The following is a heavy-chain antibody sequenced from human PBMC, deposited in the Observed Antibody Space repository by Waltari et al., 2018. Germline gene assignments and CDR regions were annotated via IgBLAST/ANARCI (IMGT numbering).Heavy chain of an antibody. CDR2: IYYSGST. CDR3: ARSDDSSGLGPDWFDP. D-gene: IGHD3-22*01. CDR1: GGSISSYY. Sequence: QVQLQESGPGLVKPSETLSLTCTVPGGSISSYYWSWIRQPPGKGLEWIGYIYYSGSTNYNPSLKSRVTISVDTSKNQFSLKLSSVTAADTAVYYCARSDDSSGLGPDWFDPWGQGTLVTVSS. V-gene: IGHV4-59*01. J-gene: IGHJ5*02.